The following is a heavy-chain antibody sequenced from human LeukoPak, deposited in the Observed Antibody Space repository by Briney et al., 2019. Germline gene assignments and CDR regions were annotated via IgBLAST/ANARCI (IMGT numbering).Heavy chain of an antibody. CDR2: ISAYNGNT. J-gene: IGHJ2*01. CDR3: ARDRGGATTCLPRFDL. CDR1: GYTFTSYG. V-gene: IGHV1-18*01. D-gene: IGHD1-26*01. Sequence: ASVKVSCKASGYTFTSYGISWVRQAPGQGLEWMGWISAYNGNTNYAQKLQGRVTMTTDTSTSTAYMELRSLRSDDTAVYYCARDRGGATTCLPRFDLWGRGTLVTVSS.